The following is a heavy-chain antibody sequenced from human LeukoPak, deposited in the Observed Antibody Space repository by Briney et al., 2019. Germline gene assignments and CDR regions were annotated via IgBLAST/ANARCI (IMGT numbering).Heavy chain of an antibody. Sequence: SESLSLTCTVSGGSISGDYWSWIRQSLQGLEWIGYIYYSGSTNYNPSLKSRVTISVDTSKNQFSLKVNSVTAEDTAVYYCYSTSGGRPHWGQGTLVTVSS. D-gene: IGHD6-13*01. V-gene: IGHV4-59*08. CDR1: GGSISGDY. CDR3: YSTSGGRPH. CDR2: IYYSGST. J-gene: IGHJ4*02.